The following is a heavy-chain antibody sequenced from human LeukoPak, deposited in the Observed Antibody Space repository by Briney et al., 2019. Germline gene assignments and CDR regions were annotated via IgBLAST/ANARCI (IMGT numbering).Heavy chain of an antibody. Sequence: PGGSLRPSCAASGFTFSSYGMHWVRQAPGKGLEWVAFIRYDGSNKYYADSVKGRFTISRDNSKNTLYLQMNSLRAEDTAVYYCARGARELPLPDYDYWGQGTLVTVSS. CDR3: ARGARELPLPDYDY. D-gene: IGHD1-7*01. CDR1: GFTFSSYG. V-gene: IGHV3-30*02. CDR2: IRYDGSNK. J-gene: IGHJ4*02.